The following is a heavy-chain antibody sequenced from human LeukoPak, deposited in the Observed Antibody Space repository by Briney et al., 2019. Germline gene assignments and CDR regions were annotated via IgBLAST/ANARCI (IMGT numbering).Heavy chain of an antibody. D-gene: IGHD6-6*01. J-gene: IGHJ4*02. CDR2: ISYDGSNK. V-gene: IGHV3-30*18. CDR1: GFTFSSYG. Sequence: GRSLRLYCAASGFTFSSYGMHWVRQAPGKGLEGVAVISYDGSNKYYADSVKGRFTISRDNSKNTLYLQMSSLRAEDTAVYYCAKTYSSSSPFDYWGQGTLVTVSS. CDR3: AKTYSSSSPFDY.